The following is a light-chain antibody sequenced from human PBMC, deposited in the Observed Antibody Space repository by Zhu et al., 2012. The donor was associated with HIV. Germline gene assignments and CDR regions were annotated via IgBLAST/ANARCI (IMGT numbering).Light chain of an antibody. V-gene: IGKV3D-15*01. CDR1: QTVRGN. CDR3: HQYDDSWT. CDR2: GAS. Sequence: IAMTQSPATLSVSPGERATLSCRASQTVRGNLAWYHQKPGQPPRLLIYGASDRASGVPDRFSGSGSGTDFTLTISRLEPEDFAVYYCHQYDDSWTFGQGTKVEIK. J-gene: IGKJ1*01.